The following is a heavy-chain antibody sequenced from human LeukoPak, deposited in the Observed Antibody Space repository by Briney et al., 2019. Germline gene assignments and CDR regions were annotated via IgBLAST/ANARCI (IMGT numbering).Heavy chain of an antibody. CDR3: AKDRSITPLRRYTYLYGY. J-gene: IGHJ4*02. CDR2: ISYTGNNQ. CDR1: GFPFSSYG. V-gene: IGHV3-30*18. Sequence: PGGSLRLSCAASGFPFSSYGMHWVRQAPGKGLEWVAVISYTGNNQYYADSVKGRFTISRDNSKNTLYLQMNSLRAEDTAVYYCAKDRSITPLRRYTYLYGYWGQGTLVTVSS. D-gene: IGHD1-1*01.